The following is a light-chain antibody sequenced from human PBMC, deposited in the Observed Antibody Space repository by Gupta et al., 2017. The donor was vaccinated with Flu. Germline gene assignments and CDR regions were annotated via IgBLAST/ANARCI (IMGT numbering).Light chain of an antibody. J-gene: IGKJ4*01. CDR2: WAS. V-gene: IGKV4-1*01. Sequence: DIVMSQCPDSLALYLDERATINCKSSQSALYSSNNKNYLAWYQQKPGQPPKLLIYWASTLESGVPDRFGGSGSGTDFTLTISSLQAEDVALYYCHQYFSTSLSFGGGTKVEIK. CDR1: QSALYSSNNKNY. CDR3: HQYFSTSLS.